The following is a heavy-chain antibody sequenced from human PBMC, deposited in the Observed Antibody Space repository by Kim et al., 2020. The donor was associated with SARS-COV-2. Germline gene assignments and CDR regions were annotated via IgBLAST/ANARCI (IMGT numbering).Heavy chain of an antibody. V-gene: IGHV3-53*01. Sequence: TYYADSVQGRFTISRDNSKNTLYLQMNSLRAEDTAVYYCARDTVSYVMDVCGQGTTVT. CDR3: ARDTVSYVMDV. CDR2: T. D-gene: IGHD3-16*01. J-gene: IGHJ6*02.